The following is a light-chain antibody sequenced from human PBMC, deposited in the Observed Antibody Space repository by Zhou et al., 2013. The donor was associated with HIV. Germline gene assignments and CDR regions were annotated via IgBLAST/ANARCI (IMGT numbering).Light chain of an antibody. CDR1: QSVSSSY. CDR3: QQYDGSSRYI. Sequence: EIVLTQSPGTLSLSPGERATLSCRASQSVSSSYLAWYQQKPGQAPRLLIYGASSRATGIPDRFSGSGSGTDFTLTITRLKPEDFAVYYCQQYDGSSRYIFGQGTKLEIK. CDR2: GAS. V-gene: IGKV3-20*01. J-gene: IGKJ2*01.